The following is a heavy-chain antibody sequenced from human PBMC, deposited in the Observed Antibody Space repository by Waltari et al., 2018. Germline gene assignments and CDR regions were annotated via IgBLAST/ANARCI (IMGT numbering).Heavy chain of an antibody. Sequence: QLQLQESGPGLVKPSETLSLTCTVSGGSISSSSYYWGWIRQPPGKGLEWIGRIYYSGSTYYNPSLKSRVTISVDTSKNQFSLKLSSVTAADTAVYYCARHYIVWTFKTMDVWGQGTTVTVSS. J-gene: IGHJ6*02. CDR2: IYYSGST. CDR3: ARHYIVWTFKTMDV. CDR1: GGSISSSSYY. V-gene: IGHV4-39*01. D-gene: IGHD3-16*02.